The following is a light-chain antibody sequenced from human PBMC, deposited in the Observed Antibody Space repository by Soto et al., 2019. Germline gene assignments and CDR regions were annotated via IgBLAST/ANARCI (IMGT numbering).Light chain of an antibody. CDR2: KAS. Sequence: ILLTQSPSSLSASVGDRVTISCRASQTISIWLAWYQQKPGKAPKLLIYKASTLKSGVPSRFSGSGSGTEFTLTTSSLQPDDFATYYCQHYNSYSEAFGQGTKVDI. CDR3: QHYNSYSEA. CDR1: QTISIW. J-gene: IGKJ1*01. V-gene: IGKV1-5*03.